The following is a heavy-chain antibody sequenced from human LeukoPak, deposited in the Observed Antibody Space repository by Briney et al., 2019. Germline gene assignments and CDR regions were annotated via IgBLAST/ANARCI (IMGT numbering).Heavy chain of an antibody. CDR2: IKSKTDGGTT. D-gene: IGHD3-10*01. CDR3: TSNFGYYYGMDV. J-gene: IGHJ6*02. Sequence: KPGGSLRLPCAASGFTLSNAWMSWVRQAPGKGLEWVGRIKSKTDGGTTDYAAPVKGRFTISRDDSKHTLYLQMNSLKTEDTAVYYCTSNFGYYYGMDVWGQGTTVTVSS. CDR1: GFTLSNAW. V-gene: IGHV3-15*01.